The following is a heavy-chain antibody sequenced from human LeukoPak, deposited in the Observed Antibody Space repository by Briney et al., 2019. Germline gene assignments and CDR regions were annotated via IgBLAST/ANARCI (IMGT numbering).Heavy chain of an antibody. Sequence: GASVKVSCKASGYTFTSYGISWVRQAPGQGLEWMGWISAYNGNTNYAQKLQGRVTMTTDTSTSTAYMELRSLRSDETAVYYCARYCSSTSCYGGMNWFDPWGQGTLVTVSS. D-gene: IGHD2-2*01. CDR2: ISAYNGNT. CDR1: GYTFTSYG. V-gene: IGHV1-18*01. CDR3: ARYCSSTSCYGGMNWFDP. J-gene: IGHJ5*02.